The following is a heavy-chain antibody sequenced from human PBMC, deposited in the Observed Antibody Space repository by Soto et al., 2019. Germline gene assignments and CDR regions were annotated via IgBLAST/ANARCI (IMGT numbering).Heavy chain of an antibody. D-gene: IGHD2-8*01. CDR2: INAGNGNT. CDR3: ARGGYRTNGVCWPWFDP. CDR1: GYTFTSYA. Sequence: GASVKVSCKASGYTFTSYAMHWVRQAPGQRLEWMGWINAGNGNTKYSQKFQGRVTITRDTSASTAYMELSSLRSEDTAVYYCARGGYRTNGVCWPWFDPWGQGTLVTVSS. J-gene: IGHJ5*02. V-gene: IGHV1-3*01.